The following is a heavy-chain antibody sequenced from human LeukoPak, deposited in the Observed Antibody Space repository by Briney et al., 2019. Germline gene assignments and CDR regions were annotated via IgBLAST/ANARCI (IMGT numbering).Heavy chain of an antibody. Sequence: GESLKISCQGSGYNFTSYWIGWVRQMPGKGLEWMGIIYPGDSDTRYSPSFQGQVTISADKSISTAYLQWSSLKASDTAIYYCARNPSGSLTHFDYWGQGTLVTVSS. D-gene: IGHD1-26*01. CDR2: IYPGDSDT. CDR1: GYNFTSYW. J-gene: IGHJ4*01. V-gene: IGHV5-51*01. CDR3: ARNPSGSLTHFDY.